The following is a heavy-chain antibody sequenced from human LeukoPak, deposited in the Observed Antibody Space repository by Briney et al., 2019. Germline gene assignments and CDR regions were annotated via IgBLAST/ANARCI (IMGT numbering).Heavy chain of an antibody. CDR1: GFAFNDFA. J-gene: IGHJ4*02. CDR3: AKSLIMFAAGRLGSIDF. Sequence: GGSLRLSCAASGFAFNDFAMYWVRQAPGKGLDWVALIRRDGSHKYYAHSIKGRFTISRDNSKNTLYLQMSSLRAEDTAVYYCAKSLIMFAAGRLGSIDFWGQGTLVTVSS. CDR2: IRRDGSHK. D-gene: IGHD6-25*01. V-gene: IGHV3-30*02.